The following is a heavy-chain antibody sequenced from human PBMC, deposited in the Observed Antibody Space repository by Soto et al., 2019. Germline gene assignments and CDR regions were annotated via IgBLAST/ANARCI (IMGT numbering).Heavy chain of an antibody. CDR1: GGSISSSSYY. D-gene: IGHD3-22*01. V-gene: IGHV4-39*01. CDR3: ARHPYDSSGYYFYFDY. CDR2: IYYSGST. J-gene: IGHJ4*02. Sequence: PSETLSLTCTVSGGSISSSSYYWGWIRQPPGKGLEWIGSIYYSGSTYYNPSLKSRVTISVDTSKNQFSLKLSSVTAADMAVYYCARHPYDSSGYYFYFDYWGQGTLVTVSS.